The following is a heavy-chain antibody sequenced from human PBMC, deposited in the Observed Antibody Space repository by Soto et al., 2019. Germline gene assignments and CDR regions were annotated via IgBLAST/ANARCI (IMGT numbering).Heavy chain of an antibody. D-gene: IGHD3-16*01. V-gene: IGHV3-23*01. CDR2: LSDRT. Sequence: EVQLLDSGGHLVQPGGSLRLSCAASGFTISNYAMSWVRQAPGKGLEWVSTLSDRTYYTDSVRGRFTISRDTSENTLYLQMNSLGVEYTAVYYCARSLGPSRHFFDHWGQGTLVTVSS. CDR3: ARSLGPSRHFFDH. J-gene: IGHJ4*02. CDR1: GFTISNYA.